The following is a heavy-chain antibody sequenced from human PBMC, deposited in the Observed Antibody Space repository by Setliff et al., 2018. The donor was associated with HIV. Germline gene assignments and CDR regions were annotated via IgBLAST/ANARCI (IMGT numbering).Heavy chain of an antibody. Sequence: PSETLSLTCTVSGGSISGGGYYWTWIRQYPGRGLEWIGYIYYSGTAYYKPSLRSRVNISVDTSMNQFSLNLNSVTAADTAVYYCARVPGRDYYDTSGDFDYWGLGTLVTVSS. V-gene: IGHV4-31*03. J-gene: IGHJ4*02. CDR1: GGSISGGGYY. CDR2: IYYSGTA. D-gene: IGHD3-22*01. CDR3: ARVPGRDYYDTSGDFDY.